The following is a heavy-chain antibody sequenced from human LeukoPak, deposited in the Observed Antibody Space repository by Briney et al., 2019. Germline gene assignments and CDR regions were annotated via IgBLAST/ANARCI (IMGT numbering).Heavy chain of an antibody. CDR1: GYTFTGYY. CDR3: ARDNYDSSGYYGT. J-gene: IGHJ5*02. V-gene: IGHV1-2*02. CDR2: INPNSGGT. D-gene: IGHD3-22*01. Sequence: ASVKVSCKASGYTFTGYYMHWVRQAPGQGLEWMGWINPNSGGTNYAQKFQGRVTMTRDTSISTAYMELSRLRSDDTAVYYCARDNYDSSGYYGTWGQGTLVTVSS.